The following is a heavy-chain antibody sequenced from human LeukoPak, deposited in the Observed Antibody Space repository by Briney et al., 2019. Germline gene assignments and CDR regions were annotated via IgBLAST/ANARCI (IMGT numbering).Heavy chain of an antibody. CDR2: IYTSGST. D-gene: IGHD3-3*01. CDR1: GGSISSYY. CDR3: AREVEWFNGNWFDP. Sequence: SETLSLTCTVSGGSISSYYWSWIRQPAGKGLEWIGRIYTSGSTNYNPSLKSRVTMSVDTSKKQFSLKLSSVTAADTAVYYCAREVEWFNGNWFDPWGQGTLVTVSS. V-gene: IGHV4-4*07. J-gene: IGHJ5*02.